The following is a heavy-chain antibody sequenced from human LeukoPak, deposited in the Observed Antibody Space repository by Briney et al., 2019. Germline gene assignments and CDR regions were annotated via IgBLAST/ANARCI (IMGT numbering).Heavy chain of an antibody. CDR3: ARVGEGGYYYVLDY. D-gene: IGHD3-22*01. J-gene: IGHJ4*02. CDR1: GFTFSSYA. Sequence: GGSLRLSCAASGFTFSSYAMHWVRQAPGKGLEWVAVISYDGSNKYYADSVKGRFTISRDNSKNTLYLQMNSLRAEDTAVYYCARVGEGGYYYVLDYWGQGTLVTVSS. V-gene: IGHV3-30*01. CDR2: ISYDGSNK.